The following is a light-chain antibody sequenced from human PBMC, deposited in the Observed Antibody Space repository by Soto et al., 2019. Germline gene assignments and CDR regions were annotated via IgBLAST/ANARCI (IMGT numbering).Light chain of an antibody. Sequence: IVLTQSPGTLSLSPGERATLSCRASQTVSNNFLAWYQEKPGRGPRLLIYGASTRATGIPDRFSGSGSGTDFTLTISRLDPEDFATYYCQQANSFPITFGQGTRLEIK. J-gene: IGKJ5*01. CDR2: GAS. V-gene: IGKV3-20*01. CDR1: QTVSNNF. CDR3: QQANSFPIT.